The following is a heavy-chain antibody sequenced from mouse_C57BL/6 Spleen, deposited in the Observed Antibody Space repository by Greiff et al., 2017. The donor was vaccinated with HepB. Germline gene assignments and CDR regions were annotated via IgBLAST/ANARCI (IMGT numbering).Heavy chain of an antibody. CDR3: ARGTGTEAMDY. V-gene: IGHV1-80*01. CDR1: GYAFSSYW. D-gene: IGHD4-1*01. J-gene: IGHJ4*01. CDR2: IYPGDGDT. Sequence: VKLVESGAELVKPGASVKISCKASGYAFSSYWMNWVKQRPGKGLEWIGQIYPGDGDTNYNGKFKGKATLTADKSSSTAYMQLSSLTSEDSAVYFCARGTGTEAMDYWGQGTSVTVSS.